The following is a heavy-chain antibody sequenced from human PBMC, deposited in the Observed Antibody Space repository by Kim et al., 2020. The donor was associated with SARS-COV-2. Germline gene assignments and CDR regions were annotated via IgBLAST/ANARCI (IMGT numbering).Heavy chain of an antibody. CDR3: ARDPGVRKNYGMDV. V-gene: IGHV1-18*01. J-gene: IGHJ6*02. Sequence: AQKLQGRVTMTTDTSTSTAYMELRSLRSDDTAVYYCARDPGVRKNYGMDVWGQGTTVTVSS. D-gene: IGHD3-10*02.